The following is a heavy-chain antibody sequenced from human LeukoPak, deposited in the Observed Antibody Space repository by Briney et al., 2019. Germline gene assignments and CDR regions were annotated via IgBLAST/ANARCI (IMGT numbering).Heavy chain of an antibody. V-gene: IGHV1-18*01. CDR2: ISAYNGNT. CDR3: ARDDPPYYDILTGYYLFDY. Sequence: ASVKVSCKASGYTFTSYGISWVRQAPGQGLEWMGWISAYNGNTNYAQKLQGRVTTTTDTSTSTAYMELRSLRSDDTAVYYCARDDPPYYDILTGYYLFDYWGQGTLVTVSS. CDR1: GYTFTSYG. J-gene: IGHJ4*02. D-gene: IGHD3-9*01.